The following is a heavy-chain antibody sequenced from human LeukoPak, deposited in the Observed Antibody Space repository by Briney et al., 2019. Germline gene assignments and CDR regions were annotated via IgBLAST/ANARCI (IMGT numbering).Heavy chain of an antibody. Sequence: PSETLSLTCAVYGGSFSGYYWSWIRQPPGKGLEWIGEINHSGSTNYNPSLKSRVTISVDTSKNQFSLKLSSVTAADTAVYYCARHYYKQWLSFGYWGQGTLVTVSS. V-gene: IGHV4-34*01. J-gene: IGHJ4*02. CDR3: ARHYYKQWLSFGY. CDR2: INHSGST. CDR1: GGSFSGYY. D-gene: IGHD6-19*01.